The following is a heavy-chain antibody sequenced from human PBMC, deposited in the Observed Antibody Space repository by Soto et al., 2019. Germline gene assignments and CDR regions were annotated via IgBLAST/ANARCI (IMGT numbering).Heavy chain of an antibody. V-gene: IGHV1-18*01. D-gene: IGHD2-15*01. Sequence: ASVKVSCKASGYAFTSYGISWVRQTPGQGLERMGRIIAFNGKTNYAQKFQGRVTITAEKSTSTAYMELSSLRSEDTAVYYCGLVVAASSIDYWGQGTLVTVSS. CDR3: GLVVAASSIDY. CDR1: GYAFTSYG. J-gene: IGHJ4*02. CDR2: IIAFNGKT.